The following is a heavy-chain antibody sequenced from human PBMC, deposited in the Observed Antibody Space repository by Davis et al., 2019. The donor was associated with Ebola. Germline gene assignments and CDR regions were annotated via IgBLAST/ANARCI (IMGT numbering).Heavy chain of an antibody. D-gene: IGHD3-10*01. V-gene: IGHV1-18*01. CDR2: ISAYNGNT. CDR1: GGTFSSYA. J-gene: IGHJ5*02. CDR3: ARGITMVRENNWFDP. Sequence: ASVKVSCKASGGTFSSYAISWVRQAPGQGLEWMGWISAYNGNTNYAQKLQGRVTMTTDTSTSTAYMELRSLRSDDTAVYYCARGITMVRENNWFDPWGQGTLVTVSS.